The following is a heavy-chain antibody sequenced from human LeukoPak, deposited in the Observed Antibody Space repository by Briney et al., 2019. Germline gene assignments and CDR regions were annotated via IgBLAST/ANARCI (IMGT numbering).Heavy chain of an antibody. D-gene: IGHD4-23*01. CDR1: GGSISSSSYY. J-gene: IGHJ4*02. Sequence: TSETLSLTCTVSGGSISSSSYYWGWIRQPPGKGLEWVSVVSGLGGDTFYADSVKGRFTISRDNSKNTLYLQMNSLGAEDTAVYYCASVHGGNSPFDYWGQGTLVTVSS. V-gene: IGHV3-23*01. CDR3: ASVHGGNSPFDY. CDR2: VSGLGGDT.